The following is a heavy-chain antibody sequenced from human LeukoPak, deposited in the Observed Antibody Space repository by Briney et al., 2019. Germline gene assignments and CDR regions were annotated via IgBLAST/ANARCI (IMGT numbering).Heavy chain of an antibody. V-gene: IGHV3-30*14. D-gene: IGHD1-26*01. Sequence: PGGSLRLSCAASGFTFSNYAMNWVRQAPGKGLEWVAVISYDGARKYYADSVKGRFTISRDNSKNTPSLQMNSLTPEDTAVYSCARSDYLYWYFDLWGRGTLVTVSS. J-gene: IGHJ2*01. CDR1: GFTFSNYA. CDR2: ISYDGARK. CDR3: ARSDYLYWYFDL.